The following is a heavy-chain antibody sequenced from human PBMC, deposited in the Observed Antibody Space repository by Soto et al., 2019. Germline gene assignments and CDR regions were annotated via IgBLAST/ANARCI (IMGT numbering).Heavy chain of an antibody. V-gene: IGHV4-30-4*01. CDR1: GGSISSGYYY. CDR3: ASSSIYGMDD. Sequence: PSETLSLTCSVAGGSISSGYYYWSWIRQPPGKGLEWIGNIYYSGNTYYNPSLKSRLIISIDTSKNPFSLKVGSVTAAGPGVYYRASSSIYGMDDWGQGTTVTVS. D-gene: IGHD3-9*01. J-gene: IGHJ6*02. CDR2: IYYSGNT.